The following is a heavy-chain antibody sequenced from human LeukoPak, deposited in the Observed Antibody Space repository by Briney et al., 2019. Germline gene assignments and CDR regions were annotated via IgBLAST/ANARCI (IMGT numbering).Heavy chain of an antibody. V-gene: IGHV1-3*01. CDR3: ARSPSGYSSLFDY. J-gene: IGHJ4*02. D-gene: IGHD6-19*01. CDR2: INAGNGNT. CDR1: GYTFTSYA. Sequence: ASVKVSCKASGYTFTSYAMHWVRQPPGQRLEWMGLINAGNGNTKYSQEFQGRVRITRDTAESTDYMELSRLRSEDTDVDYCARSPSGYSSLFDYWGRGTLVTVSS.